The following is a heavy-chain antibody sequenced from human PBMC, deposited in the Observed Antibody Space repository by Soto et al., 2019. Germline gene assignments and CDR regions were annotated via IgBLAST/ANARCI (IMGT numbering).Heavy chain of an antibody. V-gene: IGHV4-59*01. Sequence: SETLSLTCTVSGGSISSYYWSWIRQPPGKGLEWIGYIYYSGSTNYNPSLKSRVTISVDTSKNQFSLKLRSVTAADTAVYYCARESAGKFYYWGQGTLVTVSS. CDR2: IYYSGST. D-gene: IGHD6-13*01. J-gene: IGHJ4*02. CDR1: GGSISSYY. CDR3: ARESAGKFYY.